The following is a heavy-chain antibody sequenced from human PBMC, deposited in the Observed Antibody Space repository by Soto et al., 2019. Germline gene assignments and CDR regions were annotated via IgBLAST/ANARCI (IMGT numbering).Heavy chain of an antibody. CDR3: AKDGHSVAWSDHMDV. J-gene: IGHJ6*03. V-gene: IGHV3-23*01. Sequence: EVQLLESGGNLVQPGGSLRLSCAASGFTFSSHAMTWVRQVPGKGLEWVSTITASGDDTFYADSVRGRFIISRDNSENTLFLQMSHMRGEDTAVYYCAKDGHSVAWSDHMDVWGKGTTVTVSS. D-gene: IGHD2-8*01. CDR2: ITASGDDT. CDR1: GFTFSSHA.